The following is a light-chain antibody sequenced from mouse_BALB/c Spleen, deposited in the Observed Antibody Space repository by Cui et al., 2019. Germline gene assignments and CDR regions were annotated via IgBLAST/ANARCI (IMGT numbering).Light chain of an antibody. CDR2: STS. CDR1: SSVSSSY. Sequence: IVLTQSPAIMSASPGEKFTLTCSASSSVSSSYLYWYQQKPGSSHKLWIYSTSNLASGVPARFSGSGSGTSYSLTISSMEAEDAASYFCHQWSSYPLTFGAGTKLELK. V-gene: IGKV4-79*01. J-gene: IGKJ5*01. CDR3: HQWSSYPLT.